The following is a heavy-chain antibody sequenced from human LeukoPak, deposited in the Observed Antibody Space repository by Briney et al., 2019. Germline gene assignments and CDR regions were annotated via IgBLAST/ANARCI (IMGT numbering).Heavy chain of an antibody. J-gene: IGHJ4*02. CDR1: GGSISSGGYY. CDR2: ISYSGST. CDR3: ARDRSDSSGYYALTY. V-gene: IGHV4-31*03. Sequence: SQTLSLTCTVSGGSISSGGYYWSWIRQHPGKGLEWLGYISYSGSTYYNPSLKSRLTISVDTSKNQFSLRLSSVTAADTAVYYCARDRSDSSGYYALTYWGQGSLVTVS. D-gene: IGHD3-22*01.